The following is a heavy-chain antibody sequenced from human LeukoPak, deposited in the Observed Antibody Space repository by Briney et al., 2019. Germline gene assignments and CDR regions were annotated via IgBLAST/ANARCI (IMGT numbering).Heavy chain of an antibody. CDR1: GFTFSSYA. D-gene: IGHD3-10*01. V-gene: IGHV3-64*01. CDR2: ISSNGGST. Sequence: GGSLRLSCAASGFTFSSYAMHWVRQAPGKGLEYVSAISSNGGSTYYANSVKGRFTISRDNSKNTLYLQMGSLRAEDMAVYYCARVPYGPFFDYWGQGTLVTVSS. CDR3: ARVPYGPFFDY. J-gene: IGHJ4*02.